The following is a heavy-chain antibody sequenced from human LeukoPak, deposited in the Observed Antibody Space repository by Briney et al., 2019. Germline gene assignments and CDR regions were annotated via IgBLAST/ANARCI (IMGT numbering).Heavy chain of an antibody. J-gene: IGHJ6*03. CDR1: GYTFTSYG. D-gene: IGHD4-17*01. CDR2: ISAYNGNT. V-gene: IGHV1-18*01. CDR3: ARGTVQEYYYYYMDV. Sequence: ASVKVSCKASGYTFTSYGISWVRQAPGQGLEWMGWISAYNGNTNYAQKLQGRVTMTTDTSTSTAYMELRSLRSDDTAVYYCARGTVQEYYYYYMDVWGKGTTVTVSS.